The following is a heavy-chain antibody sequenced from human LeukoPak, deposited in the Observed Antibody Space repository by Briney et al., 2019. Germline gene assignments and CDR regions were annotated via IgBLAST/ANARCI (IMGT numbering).Heavy chain of an antibody. CDR3: ARGRDYCDSSGYYNWFDP. D-gene: IGHD3-22*01. V-gene: IGHV4-59*01. Sequence: SETLSLTCTVSGGSISSYYWSWIRQPPGKGLEWIGYIYYSGSTNYNPSLKSRVTISVDTSKNQFSLKLSSVTAADTAVYYCARGRDYCDSSGYYNWFDPWGQGTLVTVSS. J-gene: IGHJ5*02. CDR1: GGSISSYY. CDR2: IYYSGST.